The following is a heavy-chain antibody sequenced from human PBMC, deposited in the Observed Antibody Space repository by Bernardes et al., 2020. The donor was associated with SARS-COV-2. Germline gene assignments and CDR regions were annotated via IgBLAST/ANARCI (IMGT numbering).Heavy chain of an antibody. CDR3: ARDQYSSSSYYYYYYMDV. J-gene: IGHJ6*03. D-gene: IGHD6-6*01. CDR2: ISSSSSYT. V-gene: IGHV3-11*05. CDR1: GFTFSDYY. Sequence: GGSLRLSRAASGFTFSDYYMSWIRQAPGKGLEWVSYISSSSSYTNYADSVKGRFTISRDNAKNSLYLQMNSLRAEDTAVYYCARDQYSSSSYYYYYYMDVWGKGTTVTVSS.